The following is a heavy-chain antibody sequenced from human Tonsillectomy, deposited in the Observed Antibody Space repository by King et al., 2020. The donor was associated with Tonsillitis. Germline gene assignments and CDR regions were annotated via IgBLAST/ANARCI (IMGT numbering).Heavy chain of an antibody. D-gene: IGHD1-1*01. V-gene: IGHV1-69*01. CDR1: GGTFSSYA. J-gene: IGHJ5*02. CDR3: ASTLRDLYIGMEGPGNWFDP. CDR2: IIPIFGTA. Sequence: QLVQSGAEVKKPGSSVKVSCKASGGTFSSYAIGWVRQAPGQGLEWMGGIIPIFGTANYAQKFQGRVTITADESTGTAYMELSSLRSEDTAVYYCASTLRDLYIGMEGPGNWFDPWGQGTLVTVSS.